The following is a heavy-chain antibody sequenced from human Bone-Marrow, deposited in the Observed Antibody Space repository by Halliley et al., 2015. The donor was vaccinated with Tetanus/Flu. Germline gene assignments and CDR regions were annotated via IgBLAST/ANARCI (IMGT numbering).Heavy chain of an antibody. CDR1: GGSIGSHF. V-gene: IGHV4-59*08. CDR3: ATLGYTSGNSFDH. J-gene: IGHJ4*02. CDR2: YYYGGST. Sequence: GLVKPSETLSLTCSLSGGSIGSHFWCWIRQPPGRGLEWIGCYYYGGSTYYNPPLKSPVAISTDTSKNQFSLSLSSVSATDTAVYYCATLGYTSGNSFDHWGQGTPITVSS. D-gene: IGHD2-15*01.